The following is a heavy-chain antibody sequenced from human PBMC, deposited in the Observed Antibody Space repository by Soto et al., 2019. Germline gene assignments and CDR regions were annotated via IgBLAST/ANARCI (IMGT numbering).Heavy chain of an antibody. Sequence: GASVKVSCKASGGTFSSYAISWVRQAPGQGLEWMGGIIPIFGTANYAQKFQGRVTITADESTSTAYMELSSLRSEDTAVYYCAKEEDSSSDKDYYYGMDVWGQGTTVTVSS. CDR3: AKEEDSSSDKDYYYGMDV. CDR1: GGTFSSYA. J-gene: IGHJ6*02. CDR2: IIPIFGTA. V-gene: IGHV1-69*13. D-gene: IGHD6-13*01.